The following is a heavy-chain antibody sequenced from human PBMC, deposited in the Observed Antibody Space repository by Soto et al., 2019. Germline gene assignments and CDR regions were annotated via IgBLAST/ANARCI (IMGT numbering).Heavy chain of an antibody. CDR2: IYYSGST. Sequence: QLQLQESGPGLVKPSETLSLTCTVSGGSISSSSYYWGWIRQPPGKGLEWIGSIYYSGSTYYNPSLKSRVTTSVDTSKNQFSLKLSSVTAADTAVYYCARLTLYGSGSYRSYYYYYMDVWGKGTTVTVSS. V-gene: IGHV4-39*01. CDR3: ARLTLYGSGSYRSYYYYYMDV. J-gene: IGHJ6*03. CDR1: GGSISSSSYY. D-gene: IGHD3-10*01.